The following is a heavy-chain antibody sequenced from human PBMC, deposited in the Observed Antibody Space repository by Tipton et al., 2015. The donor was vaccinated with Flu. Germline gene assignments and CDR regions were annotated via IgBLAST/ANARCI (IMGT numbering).Heavy chain of an antibody. CDR2: INHSGST. CDR3: AREWTSLPVNWFDP. J-gene: IGHJ5*02. V-gene: IGHV4-34*01. Sequence: TLSLTCAVYGGSFSGYYWSWIRQPPGKGLEWIGEINHSGSTYYNPSLKSRVTISVDTSKNQFSLKLSSVTAADTAVYYCAREWTSLPVNWFDPWGQGTLVTVSS. CDR1: GGSFSGYY. D-gene: IGHD3/OR15-3a*01.